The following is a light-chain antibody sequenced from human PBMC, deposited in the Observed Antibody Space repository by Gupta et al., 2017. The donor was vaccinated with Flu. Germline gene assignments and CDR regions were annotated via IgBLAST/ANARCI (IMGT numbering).Light chain of an antibody. V-gene: IGKV4-1*01. CDR1: QSVLYSSNNKNY. Sequence: TINCKSSQSVLYSSNNKNYLAWYQQKPGQPPKLLIYWASTQESGVPDRFSGSGSGTDFTLTISSLQAEDVAVYYCQQYYSTPWTFGQGTKVEIK. CDR3: QQYYSTPWT. CDR2: WAS. J-gene: IGKJ1*01.